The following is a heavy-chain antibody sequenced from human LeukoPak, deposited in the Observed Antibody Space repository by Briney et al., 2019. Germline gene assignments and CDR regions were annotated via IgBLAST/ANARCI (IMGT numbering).Heavy chain of an antibody. D-gene: IGHD6-19*01. CDR2: IIPIFGTA. Sequence: SVKVSCKASGGTFSSYAISWVRQAPGQGLEWMGGIIPIFGTANYAQKFLGRVTITADESTSTAYMELSSLRSEDTAVYYCARDGEGWSDDEADYYYGMDVWGQGTTVTVSS. J-gene: IGHJ6*02. CDR1: GGTFSSYA. CDR3: ARDGEGWSDDEADYYYGMDV. V-gene: IGHV1-69*13.